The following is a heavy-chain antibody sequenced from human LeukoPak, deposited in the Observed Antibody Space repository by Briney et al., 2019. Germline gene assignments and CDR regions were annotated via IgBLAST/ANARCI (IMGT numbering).Heavy chain of an antibody. Sequence: SETLSLTCAVYGGSFSGYYRSWIRQPPGKGLEWIREINHSGSTDYNPSLKSRVTISVDTSKNQFSLKLSSVTAADTAVYYCASGGRNSSGWYSEVWGGQGTLVAVSS. CDR1: GGSFSGYY. J-gene: IGHJ4*02. D-gene: IGHD6-19*01. V-gene: IGHV4-34*01. CDR3: ASGGRNSSGWYSEVW. CDR2: INHSGST.